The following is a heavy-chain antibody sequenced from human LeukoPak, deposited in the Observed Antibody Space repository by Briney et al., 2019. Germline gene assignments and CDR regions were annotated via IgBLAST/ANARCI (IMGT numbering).Heavy chain of an antibody. CDR2: INPNSGGT. CDR1: GYTFTGYY. V-gene: IGHV1-2*06. Sequence: ASVKVSCKASGYTFTGYYMHWVRQAPGQGLEWMGRINPNSGGTNYAQKFQGRVTMTRDTSISTAYMELSRLRSDDTAVYYCARVHYYGSGSYYSFGYWGQGTPVTVSS. CDR3: ARVHYYGSGSYYSFGY. D-gene: IGHD3-10*01. J-gene: IGHJ4*02.